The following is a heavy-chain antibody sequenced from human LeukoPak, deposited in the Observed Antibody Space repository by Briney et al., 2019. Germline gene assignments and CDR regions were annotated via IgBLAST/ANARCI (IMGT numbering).Heavy chain of an antibody. CDR3: ASSGSYRFDY. Sequence: PGGSLRLSCAASGFTFSSYSMNWVRQAPRKGLEWVSHITASGTAMFYADSVKGRFTISRDNAKNSLYLQMNSLRDEDTAVYYCASSGSYRFDYWGQGTLVTVSS. D-gene: IGHD1-26*01. CDR2: ITASGTAM. V-gene: IGHV3-48*02. J-gene: IGHJ4*02. CDR1: GFTFSSYS.